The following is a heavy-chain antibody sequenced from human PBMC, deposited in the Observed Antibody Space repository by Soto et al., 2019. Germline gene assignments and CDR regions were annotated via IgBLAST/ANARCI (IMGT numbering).Heavy chain of an antibody. CDR2: IIPIFGTA. J-gene: IGHJ5*02. D-gene: IGHD6-13*01. Sequence: QVQLVQSGAEVKKPGSSVKVSCKASGGTFSSYAISWVRQAPGQGLEWMGGIIPIFGTANYAQKFQGRVTITAAESTSTAYMELSSLRSGATAVDYCARGREQQLVNYNWFDPWGQGTLVTVSS. CDR1: GGTFSSYA. CDR3: ARGREQQLVNYNWFDP. V-gene: IGHV1-69*01.